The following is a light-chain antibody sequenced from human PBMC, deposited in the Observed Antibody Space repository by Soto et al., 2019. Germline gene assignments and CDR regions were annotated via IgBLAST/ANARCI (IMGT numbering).Light chain of an antibody. CDR3: QKADSFPIN. V-gene: IGKV1-5*01. CDR1: QSISSW. J-gene: IGKJ5*01. CDR2: DAS. Sequence: IQMTQSPSTLSASLGYRVTITCRASQSISSWLAWYQQKPGKAPKLLIYDASSLESGVPSRFSGSGSGTEFTLKISSLQPDDFATYYCQKADSFPINFGQGTRREIK.